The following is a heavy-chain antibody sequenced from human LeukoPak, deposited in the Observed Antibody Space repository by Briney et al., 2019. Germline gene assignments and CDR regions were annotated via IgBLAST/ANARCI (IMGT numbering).Heavy chain of an antibody. D-gene: IGHD6-19*01. CDR2: TYYKSTWYT. CDR3: ARVSMDDNGWYANWFDP. J-gene: IGHJ5*02. Sequence: SQTPSLTCAISGDSVSTNSASWNWIRQSPSRGLQWLGRTYYKSTWYTEYAESMKGRITINPDTPKNQFSLQLNSVTPEDTAVYYCARVSMDDNGWYANWFDPWGQGTLVTVSS. V-gene: IGHV6-1*01. CDR1: GDSVSTNSAS.